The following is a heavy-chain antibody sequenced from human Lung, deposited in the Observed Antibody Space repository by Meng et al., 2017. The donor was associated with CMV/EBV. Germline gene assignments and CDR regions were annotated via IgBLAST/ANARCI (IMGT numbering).Heavy chain of an antibody. J-gene: IGHJ6*02. CDR2: ISSSGHFI. CDR1: GFTFSDYY. Sequence: GGSXRLXXVASGFTFSDYYMSWVRQAPGKGLEWVSYISSSGHFIYYADSVKGRFTISRDNAKNSLYLQMNSLRAEDTAVYYCARDIVSIFGVAKPYYYYYYGMDVWXQGTTVTVSS. D-gene: IGHD3-3*01. V-gene: IGHV3-11*04. CDR3: ARDIVSIFGVAKPYYYYYYGMDV.